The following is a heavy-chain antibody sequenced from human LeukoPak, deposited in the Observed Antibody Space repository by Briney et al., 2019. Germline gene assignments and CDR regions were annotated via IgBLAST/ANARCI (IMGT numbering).Heavy chain of an antibody. Sequence: PGASLKISCKGLGNSFTNNWIAWVRQMPGKGLEWMGIINPYDSDTQYSPPFQGQVTISVDKSITTAYLQWSSLKASDTAMYYGTKRRNDVRDTSTGDPDYWGQGTLVTVSS. CDR3: TKRRNDVRDTSTGDPDY. J-gene: IGHJ4*02. CDR1: GNSFTNNW. V-gene: IGHV5-51*03. D-gene: IGHD3-16*02. CDR2: INPYDSDT.